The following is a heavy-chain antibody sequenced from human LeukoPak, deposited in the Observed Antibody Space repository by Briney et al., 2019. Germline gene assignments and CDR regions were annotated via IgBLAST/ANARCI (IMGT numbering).Heavy chain of an antibody. CDR3: ARGSDDAFDI. CDR1: GGSISSGSYY. J-gene: IGHJ3*02. CDR2: IYTSGST. V-gene: IGHV4-61*02. Sequence: SETLSLTCTVSGGSISSGSYYWSWIRQPAGKGLEWIGRIYTSGSTNYNPSLKSRVTISVDTSKNQFSLKLSSVTAADTAVYYCARGSDDAFDIWGQGTMVTVSS.